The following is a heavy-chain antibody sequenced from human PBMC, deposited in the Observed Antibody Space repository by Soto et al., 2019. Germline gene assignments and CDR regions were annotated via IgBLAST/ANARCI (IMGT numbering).Heavy chain of an antibody. Sequence: GGSLRLSCAASGFTFDDYAMHWVRQAPGKGLEWVSGISWNSGSIGYADSVKGRFTISRDNAKNSLYLQMNSLRAEDTALYYCAKDGGPEVETSSSWYQDAFDIWGQGTMVTVSS. CDR1: GFTFDDYA. J-gene: IGHJ3*02. D-gene: IGHD6-13*01. CDR2: ISWNSGSI. CDR3: AKDGGPEVETSSSWYQDAFDI. V-gene: IGHV3-9*01.